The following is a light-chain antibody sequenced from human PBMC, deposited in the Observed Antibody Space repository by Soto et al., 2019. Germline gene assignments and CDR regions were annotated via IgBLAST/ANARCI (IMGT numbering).Light chain of an antibody. CDR1: QSVSSY. J-gene: IGKJ1*01. V-gene: IGKV3-11*01. Sequence: EIVLTQSPGTLSLSPGEGATLSCRASQSVSSYLAWYQQKPGQAPRLLIYDASNRATGIPARFSGSGSGTDFTLTTNSLEPEDFAVYYCQQRSNWPLTFGQGTKVDIK. CDR3: QQRSNWPLT. CDR2: DAS.